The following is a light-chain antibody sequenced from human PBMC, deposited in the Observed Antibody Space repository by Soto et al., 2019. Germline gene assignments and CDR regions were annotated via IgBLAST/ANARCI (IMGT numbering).Light chain of an antibody. CDR2: HAS. Sequence: DIQMTQSPSTLSASIGDTVTVACRASQGISNWLAWYQQKPGKAPKLLIFHASSLESGVPSRFSGSGSGTEFTLTISSLQSDDSATYYCQQGGTFGQGTRLEIK. V-gene: IGKV1-5*01. J-gene: IGKJ5*01. CDR1: QGISNW. CDR3: QQGGT.